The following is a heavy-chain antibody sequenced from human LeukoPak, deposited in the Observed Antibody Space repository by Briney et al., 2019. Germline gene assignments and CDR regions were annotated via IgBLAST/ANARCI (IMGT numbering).Heavy chain of an antibody. CDR1: GFSFSSYG. J-gene: IGHJ4*02. CDR2: IRYDGSNK. V-gene: IGHV3-30*02. Sequence: GGSLRLSCAASGFSFSSYGMHWVRQAPGKGLEWVAFIRYDGSNKYYADSVKGPFTISRDNSQNTLYLQMNSLRAEDTALYYCGKNQRPALYSSGWYIADYWGQGTL. CDR3: GKNQRPALYSSGWYIADY. D-gene: IGHD6-19*01.